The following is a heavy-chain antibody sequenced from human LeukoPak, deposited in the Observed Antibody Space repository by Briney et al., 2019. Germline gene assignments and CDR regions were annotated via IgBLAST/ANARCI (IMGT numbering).Heavy chain of an antibody. CDR2: IYTSGST. D-gene: IGHD1-26*01. CDR1: GGSISSGSYY. CDR3: ARVGELHDAFDI. J-gene: IGHJ3*02. Sequence: PSETLSLTCTVSGGSISSGSYYWRWIRQPAGKGLEWIGRIYTSGSTNHNPSLKSRVTISVDPSKNQFSLKLSSVTAADTAVYYCARVGELHDAFDIWGQGTMVTVSS. V-gene: IGHV4-61*02.